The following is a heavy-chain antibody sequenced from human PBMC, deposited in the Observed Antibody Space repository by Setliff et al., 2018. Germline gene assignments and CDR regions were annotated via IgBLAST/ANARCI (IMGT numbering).Heavy chain of an antibody. CDR1: GFTLSDHY. J-gene: IGHJ3*01. CDR2: IRKKTKSYST. Sequence: GGSLRLSCAASGFTLSDHYMDWVRQAPGKGLEWVGQIRKKTKSYSTDYAASVKGRFTMSRDDLKNSVDLQMNSLKTEDTAVYYCVRVLDYYDSNGYSVDAFDVWGQGTMVTVSS. D-gene: IGHD3-22*01. CDR3: VRVLDYYDSNGYSVDAFDV. V-gene: IGHV3-72*01.